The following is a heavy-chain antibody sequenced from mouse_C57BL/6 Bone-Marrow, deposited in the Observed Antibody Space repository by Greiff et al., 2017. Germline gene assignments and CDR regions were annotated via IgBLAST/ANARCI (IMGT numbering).Heavy chain of an antibody. J-gene: IGHJ3*01. CDR3: AREDSWFAY. Sequence: EVKLVESGGGLVKPGGSLKLSCAASGFTFSDYGMHWVRQAPEKGLEWVAYISSGSSTIYYADTVKGRFTISRDNAKNTLFLQMTSLRSEDTAMYYCAREDSWFAYWGKGTLVTVSA. CDR1: GFTFSDYG. V-gene: IGHV5-17*01. CDR2: ISSGSSTI.